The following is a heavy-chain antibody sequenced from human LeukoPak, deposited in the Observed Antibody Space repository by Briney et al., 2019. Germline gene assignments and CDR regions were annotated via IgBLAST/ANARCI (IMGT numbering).Heavy chain of an antibody. CDR1: GGSISSYY. V-gene: IGHV4-59*01. Sequence: SETLSLTCTVSGGSISSYYWSWIQQPPGKGLEWIGYIYYSGSTNYNPSLKSRVTISVDTSKNQFSLKLSSVTAADTAVYYCARGAVVTPYSYYYYYGMDVWGQGTTVTVSS. D-gene: IGHD4-23*01. CDR3: ARGAVVTPYSYYYYYGMDV. CDR2: IYYSGST. J-gene: IGHJ6*02.